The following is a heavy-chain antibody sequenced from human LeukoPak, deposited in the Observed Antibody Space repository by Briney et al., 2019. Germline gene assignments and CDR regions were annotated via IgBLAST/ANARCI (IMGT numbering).Heavy chain of an antibody. J-gene: IGHJ6*03. CDR3: ASVGCSSTSCHGEYYYYMDV. CDR1: GGTFSSYT. V-gene: IGHV1-69*02. D-gene: IGHD2-2*01. Sequence: SVKVSCKASGGTFSSYTISWVRQAPAQGLEWMGRIIPILGIANYAQKFQGRVTITADKSTSTAYMELSSLRSEDTAVYYCASVGCSSTSCHGEYYYYMDVWGKGTTVNVSS. CDR2: IIPILGIA.